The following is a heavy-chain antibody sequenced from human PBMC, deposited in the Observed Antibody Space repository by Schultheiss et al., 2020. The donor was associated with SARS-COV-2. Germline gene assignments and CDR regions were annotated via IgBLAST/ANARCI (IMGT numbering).Heavy chain of an antibody. CDR1: GYTFTSYG. D-gene: IGHD4-23*01. CDR2: ISAYNGNT. V-gene: IGHV1-18*01. CDR3: ARETGVVTSYYYYGMDV. J-gene: IGHJ6*02. Sequence: ASVKVSCKASGYTFTSYGISWVRQAPGQGLEWMGWISAYNGNTNYAQKLQGRVTMTTDTSTSTAYMELRSLRSDDTAVYYCARETGVVTSYYYYGMDVWGQGTTVTVSS.